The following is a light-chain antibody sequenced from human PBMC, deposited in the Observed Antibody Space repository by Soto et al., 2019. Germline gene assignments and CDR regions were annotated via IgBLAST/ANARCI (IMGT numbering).Light chain of an antibody. CDR2: GAS. CDR3: QQANSFPIT. V-gene: IGKV1-12*01. CDR1: QGINSW. Sequence: DIQMTQSPSSVSASVGDRVTITCRASQGINSWLAWYQQKPGKAPKLLIYGASSLQGGVPSRFSGSGSGTDFTLTISSLQPEDFATYYCQQANSFPITFGQGTRLEIK. J-gene: IGKJ5*01.